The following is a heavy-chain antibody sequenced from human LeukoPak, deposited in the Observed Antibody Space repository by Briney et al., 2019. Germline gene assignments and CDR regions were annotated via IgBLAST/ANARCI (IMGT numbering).Heavy chain of an antibody. CDR3: ARTWMYSNYF. Sequence: GGSLRLSCAASGFTFSNYWMSWVRQAPGKGLEWVANINQDGSEKYYVDSVRGRFTISRDNAENSLYLQMNSLRAEDTAVYYCARTWMYSNYFRGQGTLVTISS. D-gene: IGHD4-11*01. CDR1: GFTFSNYW. V-gene: IGHV3-7*03. CDR2: INQDGSEK. J-gene: IGHJ4*02.